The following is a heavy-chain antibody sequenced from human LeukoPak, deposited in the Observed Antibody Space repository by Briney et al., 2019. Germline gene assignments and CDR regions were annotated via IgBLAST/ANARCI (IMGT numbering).Heavy chain of an antibody. CDR1: GGSINSYH. Sequence: NPSETLSLTLTVPGGSINSYHWNLIQQPPRKGLEWIGDIYYSGSTNYNPSLKSRVTISVDTSKNQFSLKLSSVTAADTAVYYCARGRGGGGSSNNWFDPWGQGTLVTVSS. CDR3: ARGRGGGGSSNNWFDP. D-gene: IGHD2-15*01. V-gene: IGHV4-59*01. CDR2: IYYSGST. J-gene: IGHJ5*02.